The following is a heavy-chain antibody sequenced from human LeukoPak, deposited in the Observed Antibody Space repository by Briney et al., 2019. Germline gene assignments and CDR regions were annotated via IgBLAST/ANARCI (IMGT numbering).Heavy chain of an antibody. V-gene: IGHV1-2*06. Sequence: GASAKVSCMASGYTFTGYHMHWVRQAPGQGLEWMGRINPNTGGTDYAQKFQGRVTMTRDTSISTAYMDLSRLRSDDTAVYYCARDYCSSTSCLFDYWGQGTLVTVSS. CDR2: INPNTGGT. D-gene: IGHD2-2*01. CDR1: GYTFTGYH. CDR3: ARDYCSSTSCLFDY. J-gene: IGHJ4*02.